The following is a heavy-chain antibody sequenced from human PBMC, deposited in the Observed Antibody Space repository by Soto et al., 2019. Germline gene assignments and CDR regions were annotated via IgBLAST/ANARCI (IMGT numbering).Heavy chain of an antibody. CDR1: GYTFSSIG. J-gene: IGHJ4*02. Sequence: RASVKVSCKTSGYTFSSIGISWVRQAPGQGLEWMGWISPHKGDTYYAQRLQGRVTMTTDTSTRTAYMELRGLRSDATAVYFCARDLDGSGRYYTNYWGQGTLVTVAS. CDR3: ARDLDGSGRYYTNY. D-gene: IGHD3-10*01. CDR2: ISPHKGDT. V-gene: IGHV1-18*01.